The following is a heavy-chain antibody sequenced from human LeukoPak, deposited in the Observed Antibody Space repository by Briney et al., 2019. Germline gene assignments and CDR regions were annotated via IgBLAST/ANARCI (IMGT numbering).Heavy chain of an antibody. J-gene: IGHJ4*02. CDR3: ATRGY. CDR2: IYNSGNN. V-gene: IGHV4-59*08. D-gene: IGHD3-10*01. Sequence: SETLCLTCTVSGGSISSDYWQWIRQPPGKGLEWVGYIYNSGNNHYNSSLKSRVTISIDTSKNQFSLKLASVTAADTAVYYCATRGYWGQGTLVAVSS. CDR1: GGSISSDY.